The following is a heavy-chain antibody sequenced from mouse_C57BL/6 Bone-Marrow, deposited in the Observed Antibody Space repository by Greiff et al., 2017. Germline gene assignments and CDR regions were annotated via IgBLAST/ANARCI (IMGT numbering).Heavy chain of an antibody. J-gene: IGHJ2*01. D-gene: IGHD1-1*01. Sequence: EVQLQQSGPELVKPGASVKIPCKASGYTFTDYNMDWVKQSHGKSLEWIGDINPNNGGTIYNQKFKGKATLTVDKSSSTAYMELRSLTSEDTAVYYCARPITTVVPYYFDYWGQGTTLTVSS. V-gene: IGHV1-18*01. CDR1: GYTFTDYN. CDR2: INPNNGGT. CDR3: ARPITTVVPYYFDY.